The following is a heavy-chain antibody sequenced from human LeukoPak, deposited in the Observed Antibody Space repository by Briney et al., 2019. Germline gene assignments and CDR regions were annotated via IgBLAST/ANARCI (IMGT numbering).Heavy chain of an antibody. CDR2: ISSNGGST. V-gene: IGHV3-64*01. CDR1: GFTFSSYA. D-gene: IGHD2-2*01. Sequence: GGSLRLSCAASGFTFSSYAMHWVRQAPGNGLEYVSAISSNGGSTYYANSVKGRFTISRDNSKNTLYLQMGSLRAEDMAVYYCAGGCSSTSCSGGYYYYYGMDVWGQGSTVTVSS. J-gene: IGHJ6*02. CDR3: AGGCSSTSCSGGYYYYYGMDV.